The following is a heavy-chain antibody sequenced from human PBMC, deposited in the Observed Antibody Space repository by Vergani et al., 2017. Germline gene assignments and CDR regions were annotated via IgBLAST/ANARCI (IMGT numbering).Heavy chain of an antibody. CDR2: INAGNGNT. CDR3: ARGPGEGSGSFVFDY. Sequence: QVQLVQSGAEVKKPGASVKVSCKASGYTFTSYAMHWVRQAPGQRLEWMGWINAGNGNTKYSQKFQGRVTITRDTSASTAYMELSSLRSEDTAVYYCARGPGEGSGSFVFDYWGQGTLVTVSS. CDR1: GYTFTSYA. D-gene: IGHD3-10*01. J-gene: IGHJ4*02. V-gene: IGHV1-3*01.